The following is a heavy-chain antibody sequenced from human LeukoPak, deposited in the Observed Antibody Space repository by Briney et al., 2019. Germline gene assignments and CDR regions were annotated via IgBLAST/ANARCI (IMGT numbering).Heavy chain of an antibody. CDR1: GFTFSGYA. D-gene: IGHD6-13*01. V-gene: IGHV3-23*01. CDR2: ISGSGGST. J-gene: IGHJ4*02. CDR3: AKGHSSSWYYFDY. Sequence: GGSLRLSCAASGFTFSGYAMSWVRQAPGKGLEWVSAISGSGGSTYYADSVKGRFTISRDNSKNTLYLQMNSLRAEDTAVYYCAKGHSSSWYYFDYWGQGTLVTVSS.